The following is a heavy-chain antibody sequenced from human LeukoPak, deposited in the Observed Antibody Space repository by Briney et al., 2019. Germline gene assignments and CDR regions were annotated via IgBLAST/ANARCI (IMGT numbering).Heavy chain of an antibody. J-gene: IGHJ6*02. CDR2: IYIGGRT. CDR1: GFTVSNSE. D-gene: IGHD6-19*01. CDR3: ARGAGAYNYYAMDV. Sequence: GGSLRLSCAASGFTVSNSEMTWVRQAPGKGLEWVSVIYIGGRTLSVDSVKGRFTISRDTSKNTLFLQMNSLRVEDTALYYCARGAGAYNYYAMDVWGQGTTVTVSS. V-gene: IGHV3-66*01.